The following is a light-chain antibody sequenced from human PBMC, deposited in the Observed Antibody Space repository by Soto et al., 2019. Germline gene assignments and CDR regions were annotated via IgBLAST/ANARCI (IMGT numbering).Light chain of an antibody. Sequence: EIVLTQSPGTLSLSPGERATLSCRASQSVSSSYLAWYQQKPGQAPRLRSYGASSRATGIPDRFSGSGSGTDFTLTISRLEPEDFAVYYCQQYGSSPRFTFGPGTKVDIK. CDR3: QQYGSSPRFT. J-gene: IGKJ3*01. V-gene: IGKV3-20*01. CDR1: QSVSSSY. CDR2: GAS.